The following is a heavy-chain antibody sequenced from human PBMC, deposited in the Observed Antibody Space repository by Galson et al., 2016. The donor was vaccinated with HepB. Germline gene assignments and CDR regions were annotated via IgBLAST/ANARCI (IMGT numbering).Heavy chain of an antibody. CDR2: TFYRFKWYY. CDR1: GDSVSSTSAG. CDR3: ARGGLVRGAHGGSFDS. V-gene: IGHV6-1*01. J-gene: IGHJ4*01. D-gene: IGHD3-10*01. Sequence: CAISGDSVSSTSAGWSWVRQSPSRGLEWLGRTFYRFKWYYDYAISVRSRITTNPDTSKNQFSLQLISVTPEDTAVYYCARGGLVRGAHGGSFDSWGQGTLVTVSS.